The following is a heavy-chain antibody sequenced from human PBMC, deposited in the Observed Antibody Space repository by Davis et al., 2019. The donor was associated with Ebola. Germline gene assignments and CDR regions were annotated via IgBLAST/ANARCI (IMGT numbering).Heavy chain of an antibody. V-gene: IGHV3-49*04. CDR2: IRSKAYGGKP. CDR1: GFTFSSYG. Sequence: GESLKISCAASGFTFSSYGMHWVRQAPGKGLEWVGFIRSKAYGGKPAYAASVKGRFTISRDDSKNTAYLQMNSLKTEDTAVYYCRTDVAVSLGELSYYYYGMDVWGQGTTVTVSS. CDR3: RTDVAVSLGELSYYYYGMDV. J-gene: IGHJ6*02. D-gene: IGHD3-10*01.